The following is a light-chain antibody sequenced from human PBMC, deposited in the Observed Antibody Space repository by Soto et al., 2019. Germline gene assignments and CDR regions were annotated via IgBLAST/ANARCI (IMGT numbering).Light chain of an antibody. CDR2: DAS. J-gene: IGKJ5*01. CDR3: QQRRSWPPTIT. Sequence: EIVLTQSPATLSLSPGERATLSCRASQSVSTYLAWYQQRPGQAPRLLIYDASYRATDIPPRFSGSGSGTDFTLTSSSREPEDFAVYYCQQRRSWPPTITFSQGTRLDIK. V-gene: IGKV3-11*01. CDR1: QSVSTY.